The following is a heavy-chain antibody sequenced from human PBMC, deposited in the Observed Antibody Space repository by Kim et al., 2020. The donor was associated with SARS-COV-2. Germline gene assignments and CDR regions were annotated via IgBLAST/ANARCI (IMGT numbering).Heavy chain of an antibody. D-gene: IGHD6-13*01. J-gene: IGHJ6*02. Sequence: GGSLRLSCAASGFTFSSYAMSWVRQAPGKGLEWVSAISGSGGSTYYADSVKGRFTISRDNSKNTLYLQMNSLRAEDTAVYYCAKEQQLRGEYYYYGMDVWGQGTTVTVSS. CDR3: AKEQQLRGEYYYYGMDV. CDR1: GFTFSSYA. V-gene: IGHV3-23*01. CDR2: ISGSGGST.